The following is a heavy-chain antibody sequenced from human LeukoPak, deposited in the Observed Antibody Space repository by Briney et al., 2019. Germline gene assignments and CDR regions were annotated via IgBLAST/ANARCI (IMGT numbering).Heavy chain of an antibody. V-gene: IGHV4-59*01. CDR2: IYYSGST. J-gene: IGHJ4*02. CDR1: GGSISSYY. CDR3: ARVGSSTGVLDY. D-gene: IGHD3-10*01. Sequence: SETLSLTCTVSGGSISSYYWSWLRQPPGKGLEWIGYIYYSGSTNYNPSLKSRVTISVDTSKNQFSLKLSSVTAADTAVYYCARVGSSTGVLDYWGQGTLVTVSS.